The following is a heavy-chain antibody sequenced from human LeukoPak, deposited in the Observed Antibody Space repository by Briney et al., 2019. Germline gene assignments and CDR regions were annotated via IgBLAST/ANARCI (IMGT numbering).Heavy chain of an antibody. D-gene: IGHD3-3*01. Sequence: PGGSLRLSCAASGFTFSIYGMHWVRQAPGKGLEWVAVIWYDGSNKYYADSVKGRFTISRDNSKNTLYLQMNSLRAEDTAVYYCARDSGRTYYDFWSGYPDYWGQGTLVTVSS. V-gene: IGHV3-33*01. CDR1: GFTFSIYG. CDR2: IWYDGSNK. CDR3: ARDSGRTYYDFWSGYPDY. J-gene: IGHJ4*02.